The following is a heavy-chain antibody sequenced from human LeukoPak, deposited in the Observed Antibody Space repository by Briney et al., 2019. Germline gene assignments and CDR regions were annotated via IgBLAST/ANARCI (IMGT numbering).Heavy chain of an antibody. CDR3: VFCSGGNCYYAVRGWTY. CDR1: GFSFSDYG. J-gene: IGHJ4*02. Sequence: PGGSLRLSCVASGFSFSDYGMHWVRQAPGEGLEWMAVISYDGITKKYADSVQGRFTISRDNSKNTVQLEMNSLRVEDTAVYYCVFCSGGNCYYAVRGWTYWGQGTLVTVSS. D-gene: IGHD2-15*01. CDR2: ISYDGITK. V-gene: IGHV3-30*03.